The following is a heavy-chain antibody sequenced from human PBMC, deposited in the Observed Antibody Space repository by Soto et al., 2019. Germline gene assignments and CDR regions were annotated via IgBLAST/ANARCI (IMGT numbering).Heavy chain of an antibody. J-gene: IGHJ6*02. CDR3: AKELWYCSSTSCHFYYYYGMDV. CDR2: ISGSGGST. D-gene: IGHD2-2*01. Sequence: PGGSLRLSCAASGFTFSSYAMSWVRQAPGKGLEWVSAISGSGGSTYYADSVKGRFTISRDNSKDTLYLQMNSLRAEDTAVYYCAKELWYCSSTSCHFYYYYGMDVWGQGTTVTVSS. CDR1: GFTFSSYA. V-gene: IGHV3-23*01.